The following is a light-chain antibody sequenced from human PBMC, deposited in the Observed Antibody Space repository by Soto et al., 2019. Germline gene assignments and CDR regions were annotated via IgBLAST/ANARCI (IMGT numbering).Light chain of an antibody. Sequence: EIVLTQSPATLSLSPGERTTLSCRASQSVSNYLAWYQQKLGQAPRLVIYDASTRATGIPARFSGSGSGTDFTLTIRSLEPEDFATYHCQQYNSYSPYTFGQGTKLEIK. CDR3: QQYNSYSPYT. V-gene: IGKV3-11*01. J-gene: IGKJ2*01. CDR2: DAS. CDR1: QSVSNY.